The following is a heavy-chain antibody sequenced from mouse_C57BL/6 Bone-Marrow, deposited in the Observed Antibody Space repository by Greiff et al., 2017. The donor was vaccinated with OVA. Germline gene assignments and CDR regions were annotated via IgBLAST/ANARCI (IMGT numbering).Heavy chain of an antibody. CDR1: GFTFSDYG. V-gene: IGHV5-15*01. Sequence: EVKLVESGGGLVQPGGSLKLSCAASGFTFSDYGMAWVRQAPRKGPEWVAFISNLAYSIYYADTVTGRFTISRENAKNTLYREMSSLRSEDTAMYYCARDPPYDYDGYWYFDVWGTGTTVTVSS. CDR3: ARDPPYDYDGYWYFDV. J-gene: IGHJ1*03. D-gene: IGHD2-4*01. CDR2: ISNLAYSI.